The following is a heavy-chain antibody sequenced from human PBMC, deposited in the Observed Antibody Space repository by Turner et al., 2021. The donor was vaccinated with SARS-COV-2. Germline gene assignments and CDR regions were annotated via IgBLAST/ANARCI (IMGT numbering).Heavy chain of an antibody. Sequence: QVQLQQWGAGLLKPSETLSLTCAVYGGSFSGYFWSWIRQPPGKGLEWIGEINHSGSTNYNTSLKSRVTISVDTSKNQFSLKLSSVTAADTAVYYCARGQGWLQPPFGYWGQGTLVTVSS. CDR2: INHSGST. CDR3: ARGQGWLQPPFGY. CDR1: GGSFSGYF. D-gene: IGHD3-3*01. J-gene: IGHJ4*02. V-gene: IGHV4-34*01.